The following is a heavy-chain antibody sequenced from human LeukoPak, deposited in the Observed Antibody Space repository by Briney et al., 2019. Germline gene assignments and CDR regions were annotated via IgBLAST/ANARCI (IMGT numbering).Heavy chain of an antibody. CDR3: ARAGNIRFDY. V-gene: IGHV3-53*01. D-gene: IGHD2/OR15-2a*01. CDR2: IYSGGST. Sequence: PGGSLRLSCAASGFTVSSNYMSWVRQAPGKGVEWVSVIYSGGSTEYADSVKGRFTISRDNSKNTVYLQMNSLRAEDTAVYYCARAGNIRFDYRGQGTLVTVSS. CDR1: GFTVSSNY. J-gene: IGHJ4*02.